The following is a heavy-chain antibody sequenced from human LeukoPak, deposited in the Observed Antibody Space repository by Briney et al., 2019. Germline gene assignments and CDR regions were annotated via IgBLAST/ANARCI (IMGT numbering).Heavy chain of an antibody. Sequence: GESLKISCKGSGYSFTSYWIGWVRQMPGKDLEWMGIIYPGDSDTRYSPSFQGQVTISADKSISTAYLQWSSLKASDTAMYYCARQGLYSYYGMDVWGQGTTVTVSS. CDR1: GYSFTSYW. CDR2: IYPGDSDT. CDR3: ARQGLYSYYGMDV. J-gene: IGHJ6*02. V-gene: IGHV5-51*01.